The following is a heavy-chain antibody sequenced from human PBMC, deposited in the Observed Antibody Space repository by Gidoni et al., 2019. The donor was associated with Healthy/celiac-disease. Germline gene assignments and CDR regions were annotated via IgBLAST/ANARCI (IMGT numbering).Heavy chain of an antibody. CDR2: ISGSGCST. Sequence: EVQLLASGGGLVQPEGSLRLSCEAAGFTFSSYARSWVGQAPGKGLVWVSAISGSGCSTYYADSVKGWTTISRVNSKNMLYLQMNILRAEDTAVYYCATDLVSVVVSANWGQGTLVTVSS. CDR1: GFTFSSYA. D-gene: IGHD2-15*01. CDR3: ATDLVSVVVSAN. J-gene: IGHJ4*02. V-gene: IGHV3-23*01.